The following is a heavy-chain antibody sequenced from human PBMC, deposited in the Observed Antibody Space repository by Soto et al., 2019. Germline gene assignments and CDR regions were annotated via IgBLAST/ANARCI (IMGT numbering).Heavy chain of an antibody. CDR2: ISGSGETT. Sequence: EVHLLESGGGLVQPGGSLRLSCAASGFTFGSYAMSWIRQAPGKGLEWVSSISGSGETTYYADSVKGRVTICRDNAKNTLYVHVNSLRFEATNIYYCARGGPSLGIIVLAVSDSWGEGTLDTVSS. CDR1: GFTFGSYA. J-gene: IGHJ4*02. D-gene: IGHD2-15*01. CDR3: ARGGPSLGIIVLAVSDS. V-gene: IGHV3-23*01.